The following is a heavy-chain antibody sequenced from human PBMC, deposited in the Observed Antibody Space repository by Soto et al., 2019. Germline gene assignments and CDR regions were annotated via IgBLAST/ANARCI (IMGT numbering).Heavy chain of an antibody. J-gene: IGHJ6*02. CDR1: GGSISGGDSY. CDR3: ARHRGYYGSGSYPYYGMDV. D-gene: IGHD3-10*01. CDR2: IYYSGST. Sequence: SETLSLTCTVSGGSISGGDSYWSWLRQHPGKGLEWIGYIYYSGSTYYNPSLKSRISISVDTSKSQFSLKLTSVTAADTAVYYCARHRGYYGSGSYPYYGMDVWGQGTTVTVSS. V-gene: IGHV4-31*03.